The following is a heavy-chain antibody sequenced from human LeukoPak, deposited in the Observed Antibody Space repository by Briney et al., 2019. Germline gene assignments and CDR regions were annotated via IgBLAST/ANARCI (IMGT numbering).Heavy chain of an antibody. Sequence: ASVKVSCKAFGYSFTTYAMNWVRQAPGQGLEWMGWINTNTGNPTYAQGFTGRFVFSLDTSVSTAFLQINSLKAEDSAVYYCARGLVVGDIATGYSDYWGQGTVVTVSS. CDR3: ARGLVVGDIATGYSDY. CDR1: GYSFTTYA. D-gene: IGHD3-9*01. CDR2: INTNTGNP. J-gene: IGHJ4*02. V-gene: IGHV7-4-1*02.